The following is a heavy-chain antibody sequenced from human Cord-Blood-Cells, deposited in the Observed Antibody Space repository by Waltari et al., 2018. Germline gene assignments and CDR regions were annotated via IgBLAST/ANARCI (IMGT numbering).Heavy chain of an antibody. Sequence: EAQLVESGGGLVQPGGSLRLSCAASGFTFSSYAMSWVRQPHGKGLEWVSAISGSGGSTYYADSVKGRFTISRDNSKNTLYLQMNSLRAEDTAVYYCAKAADFWSGYYTKSSFDYWGQGTLVTVSS. J-gene: IGHJ4*02. CDR1: GFTFSSYA. V-gene: IGHV3-23*04. D-gene: IGHD3-3*01. CDR2: ISGSGGST. CDR3: AKAADFWSGYYTKSSFDY.